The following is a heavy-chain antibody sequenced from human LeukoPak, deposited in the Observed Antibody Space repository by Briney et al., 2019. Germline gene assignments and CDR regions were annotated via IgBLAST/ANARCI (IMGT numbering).Heavy chain of an antibody. CDR3: ARVPAGLGAFDI. J-gene: IGHJ3*02. CDR2: IYYSGST. V-gene: IGHV4-30-4*08. Sequence: KPSQTLSLTCTVSGGSISSGDYYWSWIRQPPGKGLEWIGYIYYSGSTYYNPFLKSRVTISVDTSKNQFSLKLSSVTAADTAVYYCARVPAGLGAFDIWGQGTMVTVSS. CDR1: GGSISSGDYY. D-gene: IGHD2-2*01.